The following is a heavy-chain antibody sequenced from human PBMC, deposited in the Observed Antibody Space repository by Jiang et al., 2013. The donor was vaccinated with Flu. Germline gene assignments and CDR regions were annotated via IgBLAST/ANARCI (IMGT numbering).Heavy chain of an antibody. CDR1: GYTFTTYY. CDR2: INPNGGST. CDR3: ARDSLMAPNYGMDV. D-gene: IGHD2-8*01. V-gene: IGHV1-46*01. J-gene: IGHJ6*02. Sequence: SGAEVKKPGASVKVSCKASGYTFTTYYIHWVREAPGQGLEWMGTINPNGGSTRYAQTLQDRLTMTTDTSTSTVYMALSSLISDDTAVYYCARDSLMAPNYGMDVWGQGTTVTVSS.